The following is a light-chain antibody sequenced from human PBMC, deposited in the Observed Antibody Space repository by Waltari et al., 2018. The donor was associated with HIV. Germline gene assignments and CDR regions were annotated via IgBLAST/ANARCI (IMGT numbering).Light chain of an antibody. J-gene: IGLJ1*01. CDR2: GRS. CDR1: LSNIGSNP. V-gene: IGLV1-44*01. Sequence: QSVLTQPPSASGAPGPRVTISCSGSLSNIGSNPGNWYQQLPGTAPRPLIYGRSHRPSGVPDRFSGSRSDTSASLDISGLHSEDEGYYYCAVWDDSLSEYVFATGTKVFVL. CDR3: AVWDDSLSEYV.